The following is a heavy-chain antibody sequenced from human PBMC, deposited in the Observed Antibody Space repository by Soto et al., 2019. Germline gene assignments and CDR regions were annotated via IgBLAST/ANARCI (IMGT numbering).Heavy chain of an antibody. V-gene: IGHV3-74*01. Sequence: GGSLRLSCAASGFTFSSNWMHWVRQAPGKGLVWVSRINSDGSIPSYADSVKGQFTISRDNAKNTLYLQMNSVRADDTAVYYCARGSSSWYVSFDHWGQGILVTSP. CDR1: GFTFSSNW. D-gene: IGHD6-13*01. CDR3: ARGSSSWYVSFDH. CDR2: INSDGSIP. J-gene: IGHJ4*02.